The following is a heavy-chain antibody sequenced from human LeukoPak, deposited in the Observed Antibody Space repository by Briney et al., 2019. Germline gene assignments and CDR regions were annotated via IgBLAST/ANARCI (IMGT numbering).Heavy chain of an antibody. V-gene: IGHV3-21*01. D-gene: IGHD3-22*01. CDR3: ARSYYDSSGYYPAEY. CDR2: ISSSSSYI. Sequence: PGGSLRLSCAASGFTFSSYSMNWVRQAPGKGLGWVSSISSSSSYIYYADSVKGRFTISRDNAKNSLYLQMNSLRAEDTAVYYCARSYYDSSGYYPAEYWGQGTLVTVSS. J-gene: IGHJ4*02. CDR1: GFTFSSYS.